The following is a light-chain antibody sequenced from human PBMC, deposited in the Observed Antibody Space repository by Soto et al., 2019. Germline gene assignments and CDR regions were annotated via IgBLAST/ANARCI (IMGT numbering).Light chain of an antibody. CDR2: EVS. CDR3: SSYTSSSTYV. V-gene: IGLV2-14*01. J-gene: IGLJ1*01. CDR1: SSDVGGYNY. Sequence: LNQPASVSGSPGDSINIACTETSSDVGGYNYVSWYQQHPGKAPKLMIYEVSNRPSGVSNRFSVSKSGNTASLTISGLQAEDEADYYCSSYTSSSTYVFGTGTKVTVL.